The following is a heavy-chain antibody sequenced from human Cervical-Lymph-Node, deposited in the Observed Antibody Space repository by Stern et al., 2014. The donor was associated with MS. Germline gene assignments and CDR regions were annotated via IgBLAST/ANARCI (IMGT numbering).Heavy chain of an antibody. J-gene: IGHJ4*02. V-gene: IGHV7-4-1*02. CDR1: GYKFTSYA. Sequence: QMQLVQSGSELKKPGASVNISCKASGYKFTSYALNWVRQAPGQGLEWLGWIKNNNGDSTYAQDFTGRFVLSLDTSVSTAFLQISSLKAEDSAVYYCARETRGGKWELLIDDWGQGTLVTVSS. CDR2: IKNNNGDS. CDR3: ARETRGGKWELLIDD. D-gene: IGHD1-26*01.